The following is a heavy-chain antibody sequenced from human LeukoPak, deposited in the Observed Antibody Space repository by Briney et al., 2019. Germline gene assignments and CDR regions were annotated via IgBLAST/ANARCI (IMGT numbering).Heavy chain of an antibody. J-gene: IGHJ6*02. CDR2: IKQDGSEK. D-gene: IGHD2-2*01. CDR1: GFTFSSYW. CDR3: AKHQSTRRDYYGMDV. Sequence: GGSLRLSCAASGFTFSSYWMSWVRQAPGKGLEWVANIKQDGSEKYYVDSVKGRFTISRDNAKNSLYLQMNSLRAEDTAIYYCAKHQSTRRDYYGMDVWGQGTTVTVSS. V-gene: IGHV3-7*03.